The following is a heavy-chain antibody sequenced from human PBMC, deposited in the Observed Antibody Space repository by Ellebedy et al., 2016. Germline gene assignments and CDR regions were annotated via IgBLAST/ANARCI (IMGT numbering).Heavy chain of an antibody. J-gene: IGHJ4*02. CDR1: GFAFGNFW. Sequence: GESLKISXEGSGFAFGNFWMNWVRQAPGKGLEWVANIRPDGGEMNYLDSVRGRFTISRDNAKNSLFLQTDSLRAEDTALYYCSKSFDSWGQGTQVTVSS. V-gene: IGHV3-7*01. CDR2: IRPDGGEM. CDR3: SKSFDS.